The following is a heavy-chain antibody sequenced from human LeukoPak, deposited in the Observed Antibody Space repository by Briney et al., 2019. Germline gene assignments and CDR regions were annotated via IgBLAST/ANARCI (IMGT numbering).Heavy chain of an antibody. V-gene: IGHV4-34*01. D-gene: IGHD3-3*01. J-gene: IGHJ4*02. CDR1: GVSISGYY. Sequence: PSETLSLTCTVSGVSISGYYWSWIRQPPGKGLEWIGEINHSGSTNYNPSLKSRVTISVDTSKYQFSLKLSSVTAADTAVYYCARSPLRSEMNPFDYWGQGTLVTVSS. CDR2: INHSGST. CDR3: ARSPLRSEMNPFDY.